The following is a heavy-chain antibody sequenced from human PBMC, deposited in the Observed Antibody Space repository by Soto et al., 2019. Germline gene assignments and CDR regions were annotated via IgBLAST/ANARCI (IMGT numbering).Heavy chain of an antibody. D-gene: IGHD2-21*01. CDR2: ISGSGGSR. J-gene: IGHJ1*01. Sequence: EVQLLESGGGLVQPGGTLRLSCVAARFTFSSYAMSWVRKPQGKGLAWVSAISGSGGSRYDADSVKGRFTISRDNSKNAVYLQMNTLRADDTAAYYCEKTVGYFFCGQGTLIIFSS. V-gene: IGHV3-23*01. CDR3: EKTVGYFF. CDR1: RFTFSSYA.